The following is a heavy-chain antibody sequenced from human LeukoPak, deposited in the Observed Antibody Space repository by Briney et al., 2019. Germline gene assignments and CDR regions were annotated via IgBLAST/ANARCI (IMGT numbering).Heavy chain of an antibody. CDR3: ARGWTRDGFNI. CDR2: TYYNSKWYN. J-gene: IGHJ3*02. V-gene: IGHV6-1*01. Sequence: SQTLSLTCVISGDSVSNNAWNWVRQTPLRGLECLGRTYYNSKWYNDYAESVKSRISISPDTSKNQFSLQLNSVTPEDTAVYYCARGWTRDGFNIWSQGTMVTVSS. D-gene: IGHD3/OR15-3a*01. CDR1: GDSVSNNA.